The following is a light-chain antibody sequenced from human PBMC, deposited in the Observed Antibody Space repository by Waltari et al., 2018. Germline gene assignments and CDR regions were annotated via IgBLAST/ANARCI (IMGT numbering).Light chain of an antibody. J-gene: IGLJ2*01. Sequence: SYVLTQPPPVSVAPGQTARITCGGNTIGTQSAHWYQQKPGQAPVLVLYDDSDRPSGIPDRFSGSNSGNTATLTISRVEAGDEADYFCQVWDTSSGQEVFGGGTKLTVL. CDR3: QVWDTSSGQEV. V-gene: IGLV3-21*02. CDR1: TIGTQS. CDR2: DDS.